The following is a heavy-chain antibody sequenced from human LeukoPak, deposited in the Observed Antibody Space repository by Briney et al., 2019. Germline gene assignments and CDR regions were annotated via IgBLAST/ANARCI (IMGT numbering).Heavy chain of an antibody. CDR2: IYYSGRP. V-gene: IGHV4-39*02. Sequence: SETLSLTCTVSGGSISSSSYYWGWIPPPPGKGLEWIGRIYYSGRPYYNPSLKSRVTISVDTSKNQYSLKLSSVTAADTAVYYCAREYSSSTDYWGQGTLVTVSS. CDR1: GGSISSSSYY. J-gene: IGHJ4*02. D-gene: IGHD6-6*01. CDR3: AREYSSSTDY.